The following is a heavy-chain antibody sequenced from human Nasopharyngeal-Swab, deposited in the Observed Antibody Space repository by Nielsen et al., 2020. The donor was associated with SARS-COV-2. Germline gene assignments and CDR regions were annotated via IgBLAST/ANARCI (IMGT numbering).Heavy chain of an antibody. J-gene: IGHJ4*02. D-gene: IGHD6-13*01. CDR1: GYTFTSHA. V-gene: IGHV1-3*01. CDR3: TRGKDLSAAGVRPLFDS. Sequence: ASVKVSCKASGYTFTSHAIHWVRQAPGQGLEWMGYINAGNGGTEYSQKFQGRVTITSDTSATTAYMELSSLRSEDTAVYYCTRGKDLSAAGVRPLFDSWGQETLVTVSS. CDR2: INAGNGGT.